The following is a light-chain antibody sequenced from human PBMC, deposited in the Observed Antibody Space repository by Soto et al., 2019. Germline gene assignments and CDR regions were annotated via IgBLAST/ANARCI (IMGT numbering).Light chain of an antibody. J-gene: IGKJ5*01. CDR2: GAS. Sequence: EIVFTHSAATLSFSAVERAALSCRASQSVSSSYLAWYQQKPGQAPRLLIYGASTRATGIPARFSGSGSGTEFTLTISSLQSEDFAVYYCQQYNNWPPITFGQGTRLEIK. V-gene: IGKV3-15*01. CDR3: QQYNNWPPIT. CDR1: QSVSSSY.